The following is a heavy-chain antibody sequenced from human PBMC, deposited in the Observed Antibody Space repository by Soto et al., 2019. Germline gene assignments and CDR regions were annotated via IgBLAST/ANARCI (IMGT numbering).Heavy chain of an antibody. Sequence: SETLSLTCTVSGDSISRNGYFWTWIRQHPGKGLEWIGYIYNSGSSYYNPSLKSRVIISVDTSKNHFSLNLTAVTAADTAVYYCARGTMLRGPGYYYAMDVWGQGATVTVSS. CDR2: IYNSGSS. D-gene: IGHD3-10*01. V-gene: IGHV4-31*03. CDR1: GDSISRNGYF. J-gene: IGHJ6*02. CDR3: ARGTMLRGPGYYYAMDV.